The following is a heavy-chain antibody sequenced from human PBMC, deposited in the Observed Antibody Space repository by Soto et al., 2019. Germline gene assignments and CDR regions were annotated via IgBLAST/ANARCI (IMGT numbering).Heavy chain of an antibody. CDR1: GFTFSSYA. Sequence: SLRLSCAASGFTFSSYAMHWVRQAPGKGLEWVAVISYDGSNKYYADSVKGRFTISRDNSKNTLYPQMNSLRAEDTAVYYCTWGPRYSSGWYNYWGQGTLVTVSS. CDR3: TWGPRYSSGWYNY. V-gene: IGHV3-30-3*01. D-gene: IGHD6-19*01. J-gene: IGHJ4*02. CDR2: ISYDGSNK.